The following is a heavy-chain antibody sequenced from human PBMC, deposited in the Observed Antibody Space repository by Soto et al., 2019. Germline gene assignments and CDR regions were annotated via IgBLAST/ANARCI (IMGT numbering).Heavy chain of an antibody. CDR1: VVTFSSYW. CDR2: INSDGSST. CDR3: ARENSSSWYSFPYFDY. V-gene: IGHV3-74*01. D-gene: IGHD6-13*01. J-gene: IGHJ4*02. Sequence: GGSLILSGAASVVTFSSYWMHWFRQGPVKGLVWVSRINSDGSSTSYADSVKGRFTISRDNAKNTLYLQMNSLRAEDTAVYYCARENSSSWYSFPYFDYWGQGTLVTVSS.